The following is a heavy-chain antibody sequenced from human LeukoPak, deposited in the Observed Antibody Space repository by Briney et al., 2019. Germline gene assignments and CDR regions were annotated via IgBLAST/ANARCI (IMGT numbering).Heavy chain of an antibody. CDR2: ISYDGSNK. V-gene: IGHV3-30*07. Sequence: GGSLRLSCAASGFTFSSYAMHWVRQAPGKGLEWVAVISYDGSNKYYADSVKGRFTISRDNSKNTLYLQMTSLRAEDTAFYYCARDNNCGFDYWGQGALVTVSS. CDR3: ARDNNCGFDY. CDR1: GFTFSSYA. J-gene: IGHJ4*02. D-gene: IGHD1-1*01.